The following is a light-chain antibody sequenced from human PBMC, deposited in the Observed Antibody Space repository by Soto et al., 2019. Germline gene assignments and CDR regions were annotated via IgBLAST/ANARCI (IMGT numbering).Light chain of an antibody. CDR2: GAS. J-gene: IGKJ1*01. CDR3: QQYNNWPPIT. CDR1: QSVTST. V-gene: IGKV3-15*01. Sequence: VMTQSPDSLAVSLVERATLSCRASQSVTSTYLAWFQQRPGQSPRLLIYGASTRATGIPARFSGSGSGTEFALTISSLQSEDFAVYYCQQYNNWPPITFGQGTKVDI.